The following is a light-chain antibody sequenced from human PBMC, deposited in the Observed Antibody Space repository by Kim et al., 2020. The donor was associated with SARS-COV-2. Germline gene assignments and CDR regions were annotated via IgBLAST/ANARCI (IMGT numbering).Light chain of an antibody. J-gene: IGLJ1*01. CDR1: SSDIGAHNY. V-gene: IGLV2-14*03. Sequence: TITISCTGSSSDIGAHNYVSWYHYHPGAAPKLMIYGVTKRPSGLSNRFSGSKSGNTASLTISGLQAEDEATYYCISYKTINTPYVFGTGTKVTVL. CDR2: GVT. CDR3: ISYKTINTPYV.